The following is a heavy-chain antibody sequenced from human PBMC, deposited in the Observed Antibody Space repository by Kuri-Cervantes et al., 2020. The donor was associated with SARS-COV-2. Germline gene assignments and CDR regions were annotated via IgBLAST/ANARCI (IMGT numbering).Heavy chain of an antibody. Sequence: GESLKISCAASGFTFSSYAMHWVRQAPGKGLEWVAVISYDGSNKYYADSVKGRFTISRDNSKNTLYLQMNSLRAEDTAVYYCANDIAARPLYYYYYGMDVWGQGTTVTVSS. J-gene: IGHJ6*02. V-gene: IGHV3-30*18. CDR2: ISYDGSNK. CDR1: GFTFSSYA. CDR3: ANDIAARPLYYYYYGMDV. D-gene: IGHD6-6*01.